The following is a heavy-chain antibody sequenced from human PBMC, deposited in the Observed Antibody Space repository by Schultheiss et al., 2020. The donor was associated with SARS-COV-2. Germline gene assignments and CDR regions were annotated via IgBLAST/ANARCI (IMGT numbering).Heavy chain of an antibody. CDR3: AKRGGSYTPLAFDI. CDR2: IDYSGST. J-gene: IGHJ3*02. Sequence: LRLSCTVSGGSIRSGESYWSWIRQSPGKGLEWIGYIDYSGSTNYNPSLKSRVTISVDTSKNQFSLNLSSVTAADTAVYYCAKRGGSYTPLAFDIWGQGTMVTVSS. CDR1: GGSIRSGESY. V-gene: IGHV4-30-4*01. D-gene: IGHD1-26*01.